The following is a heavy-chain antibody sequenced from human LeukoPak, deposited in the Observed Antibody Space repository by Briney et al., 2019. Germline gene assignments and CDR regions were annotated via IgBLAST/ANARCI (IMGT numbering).Heavy chain of an antibody. CDR2: ISWNSGSI. J-gene: IGHJ4*02. CDR3: AKDMGTNDYGDPYFDY. Sequence: GGSLRLSCAASGFTFDDYAMHWVRQAPGKGLEWVSGISWNSGSIGYADSVKGRFTISRDNAKNSLYLQMNSLRAEDMALYYCAKDMGTNDYGDPYFDYWGQGTPVTVSS. V-gene: IGHV3-9*03. CDR1: GFTFDDYA. D-gene: IGHD4-17*01.